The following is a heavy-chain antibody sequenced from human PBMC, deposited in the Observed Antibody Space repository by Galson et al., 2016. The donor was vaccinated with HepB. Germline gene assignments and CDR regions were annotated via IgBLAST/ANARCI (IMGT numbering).Heavy chain of an antibody. D-gene: IGHD1-1*01. J-gene: IGHJ4*02. V-gene: IGHV3-23*01. CDR1: GFAFSVYG. CDR3: AKGTTDVGDD. CDR2: ISTSGSSK. Sequence: SLRLSCAASGFAFSVYGMTWVRQAPRKGLEWVSAISTSGSSKDYADSVKGRFTISRDNSKNTLYLQMNSLRAEDTAVYYCAKGTTDVGDDWGQGIVVTVSS.